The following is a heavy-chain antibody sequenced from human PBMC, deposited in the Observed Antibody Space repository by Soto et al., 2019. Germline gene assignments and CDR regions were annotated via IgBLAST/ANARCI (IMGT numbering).Heavy chain of an antibody. Sequence: PGGSLRLSCAASGFTVSSNYMSWVRQAPGKGLEWVSVIYSGGSTYYAGSVKGRFTISRDNSKNTLYLQMNSLRAEDTAVYYCARCTGGSGYYYYYYMDVWGKGTTVTVSS. V-gene: IGHV3-66*01. J-gene: IGHJ6*03. D-gene: IGHD2-8*02. CDR1: GFTVSSNY. CDR3: ARCTGGSGYYYYYYMDV. CDR2: IYSGGST.